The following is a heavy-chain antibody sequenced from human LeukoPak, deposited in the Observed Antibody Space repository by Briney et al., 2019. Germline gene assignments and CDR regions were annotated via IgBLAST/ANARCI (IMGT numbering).Heavy chain of an antibody. D-gene: IGHD6-13*01. Sequence: GGSLRLSCAASGFTFSSYGMHWVRQAPGKGLEWVAVIWYDGSNKYYADSVKGRFTISRDNSKSTLYLQMNSLRAEDTAVYYCAKDDLRIAAAGLFDYWGQGTLVTVSS. J-gene: IGHJ4*02. V-gene: IGHV3-33*06. CDR1: GFTFSSYG. CDR2: IWYDGSNK. CDR3: AKDDLRIAAAGLFDY.